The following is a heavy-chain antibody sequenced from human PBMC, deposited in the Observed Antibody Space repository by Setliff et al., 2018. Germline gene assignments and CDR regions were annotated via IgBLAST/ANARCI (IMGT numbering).Heavy chain of an antibody. CDR2: IYHSGSA. CDR3: AREVGTSTSSDAFDV. J-gene: IGHJ3*01. D-gene: IGHD1-26*01. V-gene: IGHV4-30-4*08. CDR1: GDSISSGDYF. Sequence: SETLSLTCTVSGDSISSGDYFWSWIRQPPGKGLEWIAYIYHSGSAYYNPSLKSRVTMSVDTSENQFSLHLTSATAADTAVYYCAREVGTSTSSDAFDVWGQGMMVTVSS.